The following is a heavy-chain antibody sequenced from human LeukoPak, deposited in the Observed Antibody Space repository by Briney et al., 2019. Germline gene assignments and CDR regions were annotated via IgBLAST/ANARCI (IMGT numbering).Heavy chain of an antibody. J-gene: IGHJ1*01. V-gene: IGHV3-23*01. CDR3: ATYSSLNRREFQY. Sequence: QPGGSLRLSCAASGFTFDNYAMNWVRQAPGKGLEWVSIISDSGTSTFYADSVKGRFTISRDNAKNSLYLQMNSLRAEDTAVYYWATYSSLNRREFQYWGQGTLLTVSS. CDR2: ISDSGTST. CDR1: GFTFDNYA. D-gene: IGHD3-22*01.